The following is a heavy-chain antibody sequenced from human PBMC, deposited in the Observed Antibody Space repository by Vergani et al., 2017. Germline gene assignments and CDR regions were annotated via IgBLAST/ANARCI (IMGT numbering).Heavy chain of an antibody. V-gene: IGHV3-21*01. J-gene: IGHJ3*02. D-gene: IGHD2-15*01. Sequence: EVQLLESGGGLVQPGGSLRLSCAASGFTFSSYAMSWVRQAPGKGLEWVSSISSSSSYIYYADSVKGRFTISRDNAKNSLYLQMNSLRAEDTAVYYCARWNVVVVAAVRLHDAFDIWGQGTMVTVSS. CDR3: ARWNVVVVAAVRLHDAFDI. CDR2: ISSSSSYI. CDR1: GFTFSSYA.